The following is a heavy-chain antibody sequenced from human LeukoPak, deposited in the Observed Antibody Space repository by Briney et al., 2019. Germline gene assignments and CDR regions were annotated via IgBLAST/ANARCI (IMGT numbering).Heavy chain of an antibody. CDR3: AKCCPMDV. V-gene: IGHV3-30*18. Sequence: PGRSLRLSCAASGFTFSNYDIHWVRQAPGKGLEWVALISSDRSNKYYSDSVKGRFTISSDNSKNTLYLQMNSLRPEDTAVYYCAKCCPMDVWGQGTTVTVS. CDR2: ISSDRSNK. J-gene: IGHJ6*02. CDR1: GFTFSNYD. D-gene: IGHD4/OR15-4a*01.